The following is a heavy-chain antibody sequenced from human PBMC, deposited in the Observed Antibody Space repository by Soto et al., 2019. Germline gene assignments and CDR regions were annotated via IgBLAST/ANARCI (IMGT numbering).Heavy chain of an antibody. D-gene: IGHD1-26*01. J-gene: IGHJ4*02. Sequence: EVQLLESGGGLVQPGGSLRLSCAASGFTFSNYGISWVRQAPGKGLEWVSALPEIGTNTYYADSVKGRFTISRDNSKNTLFLQINNLKTGDTAVYYCAKKSGVGATWYFDYWGQGTLVTVSS. CDR3: AKKSGVGATWYFDY. V-gene: IGHV3-23*01. CDR1: GFTFSNYG. CDR2: LPEIGTNT.